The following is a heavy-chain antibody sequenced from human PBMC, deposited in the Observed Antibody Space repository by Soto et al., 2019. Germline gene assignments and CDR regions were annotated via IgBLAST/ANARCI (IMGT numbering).Heavy chain of an antibody. V-gene: IGHV1-69*06. Sequence: SVKVSCKASGGTFSSYAISWVRQAPGQGLEWMGGIIPIFGTANYAQKFQGRVTITADKSTSTAYMELSSLRSEDTAVYYCARDLGYYDSSGYYNWFDPSGQGTLVTVSS. D-gene: IGHD3-22*01. CDR1: GGTFSSYA. CDR3: ARDLGYYDSSGYYNWFDP. CDR2: IIPIFGTA. J-gene: IGHJ5*02.